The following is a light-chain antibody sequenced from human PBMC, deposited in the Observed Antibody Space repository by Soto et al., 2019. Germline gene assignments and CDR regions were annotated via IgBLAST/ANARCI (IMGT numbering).Light chain of an antibody. J-gene: IGLJ3*02. Sequence: QSVLTQPPSVSGAPGQRVTISCTGSYSNIGAGYEVHWYQQVPGTAPKLLVSGHNNRPSGVPDRFFGSKSGSSASLTIIGLQAEDEADYYCQSFDNSVSGSGVFGGGTQLTV. CDR2: GHN. V-gene: IGLV1-40*01. CDR3: QSFDNSVSGSGV. CDR1: YSNIGAGYE.